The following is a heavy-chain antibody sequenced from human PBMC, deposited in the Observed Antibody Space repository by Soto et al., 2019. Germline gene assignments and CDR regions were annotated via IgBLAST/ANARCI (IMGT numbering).Heavy chain of an antibody. CDR3: ARDLTAHYDFLAARYYYGMDV. Sequence: HPGGSLRLSCAASGFTFSSYWMHWVRQAPGKGLVWVSRINSDGSSTSYADSVKGRFTISRDNAKNTLYLQMNSLRAEDTAVYYCARDLTAHYDFLAARYYYGMDVWGQGTTVTVSS. D-gene: IGHD3-16*01. CDR2: INSDGSST. CDR1: GFTFSSYW. J-gene: IGHJ6*02. V-gene: IGHV3-74*01.